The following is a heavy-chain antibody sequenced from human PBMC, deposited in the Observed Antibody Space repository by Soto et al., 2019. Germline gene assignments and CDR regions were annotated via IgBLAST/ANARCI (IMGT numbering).Heavy chain of an antibody. CDR2: MNPNNGNT. D-gene: IGHD2-8*01. V-gene: IGHV1-8*01. J-gene: IGHJ5*02. CDR3: ARGKRGYCSDGACYRRGWLDP. Sequence: QVQLVQSGAEVKKPGASVKVSCKASGYTFTSYDINWVRQATGQGLEWMGWMNPNNGNTGYAQKFQGRVSMTRDTSISTVYMELSSLISEDTAVYYCARGKRGYCSDGACYRRGWLDPWGQGTLVSVSS. CDR1: GYTFTSYD.